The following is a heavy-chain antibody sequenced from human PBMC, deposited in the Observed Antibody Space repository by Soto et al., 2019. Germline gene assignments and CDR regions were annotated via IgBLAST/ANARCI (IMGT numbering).Heavy chain of an antibody. CDR2: IIPIFGTA. Sequence: QVQLVQSGAEVKKPGSSVKVSCKASGGTFSSYAISWVRQAPGQGLEWMGGIIPIFGTANYAQKFQGRVTNTADESTSTAYMELSSLRSEDTAVYYCARAQGYSGYDGLSNWGQGTLVTVSS. CDR3: ARAQGYSGYDGLSN. J-gene: IGHJ4*02. CDR1: GGTFSSYA. D-gene: IGHD5-12*01. V-gene: IGHV1-69*12.